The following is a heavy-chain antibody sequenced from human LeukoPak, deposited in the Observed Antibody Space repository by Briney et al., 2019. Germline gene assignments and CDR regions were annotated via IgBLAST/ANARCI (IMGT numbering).Heavy chain of an antibody. CDR3: ARAYCGGDCYSVEEIDTSWFDP. CDR1: GYTLTELS. J-gene: IGHJ5*02. Sequence: GASVKVSCKVSGYTLTELSMHWVRQAPGKGLEWMGGFDPEDGETIYAQKFQGRVTMTEDTSTDTAYMELSSLRSEDTAVYYCARAYCGGDCYSVEEIDTSWFDPWGQGTLVTVSS. V-gene: IGHV1-24*01. D-gene: IGHD2-21*02. CDR2: FDPEDGET.